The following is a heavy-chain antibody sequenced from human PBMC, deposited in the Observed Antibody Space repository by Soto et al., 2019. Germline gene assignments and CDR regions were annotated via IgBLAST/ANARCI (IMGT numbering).Heavy chain of an antibody. V-gene: IGHV1-18*01. Sequence: ASVKVSCKASGYTFTSYGISWVRQAPGQGLEWMGWISAYNGNTNYAQKLQGRVTMTADTSTDTAYMELRSLRSEDTAVYYCATDNRLFGVAQDAFDIWGQGTMVTVSS. CDR2: ISAYNGNT. CDR3: ATDNRLFGVAQDAFDI. J-gene: IGHJ3*02. D-gene: IGHD3-3*01. CDR1: GYTFTSYG.